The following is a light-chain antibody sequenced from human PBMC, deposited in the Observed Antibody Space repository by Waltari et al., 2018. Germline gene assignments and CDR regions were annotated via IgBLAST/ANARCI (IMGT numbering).Light chain of an antibody. CDR1: QSIGTF. Sequence: IMLTQSPDTLSLSPGERATLSCRARQSIGTFLVWYQQKPGQAPRLLIYAASTRATGIPDRFSGSGSGTDFSLIISRLEPEDFAVYYCQHYVRLPVTLGQGTKVEIK. CDR3: QHYVRLPVT. J-gene: IGKJ1*01. CDR2: AAS. V-gene: IGKV3-20*01.